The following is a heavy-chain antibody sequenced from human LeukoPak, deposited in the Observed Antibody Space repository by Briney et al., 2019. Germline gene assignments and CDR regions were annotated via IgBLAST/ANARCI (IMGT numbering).Heavy chain of an antibody. CDR2: INYSGST. Sequence: PSETLSLTCTVSGGSISSGGYYWSWIRQHPGKGLEWIGYINYSGSTYYNPSLKSRVTISVDTSKNQFSLKLSSVTAADTAVYYCAKGDYYGSGSYVDYWGQGTLVTVSS. J-gene: IGHJ4*02. D-gene: IGHD3-10*01. CDR1: GGSISSGGYY. V-gene: IGHV4-31*03. CDR3: AKGDYYGSGSYVDY.